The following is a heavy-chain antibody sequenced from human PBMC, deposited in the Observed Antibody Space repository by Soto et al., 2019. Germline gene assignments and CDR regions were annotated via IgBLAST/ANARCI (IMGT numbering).Heavy chain of an antibody. V-gene: IGHV3-30*18. Sequence: GGSLRLSCAASGFTFSSYGMHWVRQAPGKGLEWVAVISYDGSNKYYADSVKGRFTISRDNSKNTLYLQMNSLRAEDTAVYYCAKAWGRYCSSTSRPRQYMDVWGQGTTVTVSS. CDR3: AKAWGRYCSSTSRPRQYMDV. CDR1: GFTFSSYG. J-gene: IGHJ6*02. CDR2: ISYDGSNK. D-gene: IGHD2-2*01.